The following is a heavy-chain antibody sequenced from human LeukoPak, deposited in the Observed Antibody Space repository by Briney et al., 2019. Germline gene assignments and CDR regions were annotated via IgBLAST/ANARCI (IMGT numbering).Heavy chain of an antibody. CDR1: GASISSTTYY. CDR3: ARDLRYYYGSGSPENWFDP. Sequence: SETLSLTCTVSGASISSTTYYWGWIRQPPRKGLEWIASIYYSGSTNYNPSLKSRVTISVDTSKNQFSLKLSSVTAADTAVYYCARDLRYYYGSGSPENWFDPWGQGTLVTVSS. D-gene: IGHD3-10*01. J-gene: IGHJ5*02. V-gene: IGHV4-39*07. CDR2: IYYSGST.